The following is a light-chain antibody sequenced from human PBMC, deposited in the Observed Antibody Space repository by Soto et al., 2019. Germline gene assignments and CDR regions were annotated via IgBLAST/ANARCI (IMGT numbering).Light chain of an antibody. CDR1: SSDVGRYNR. J-gene: IGLJ1*01. Sequence: QSALTQPPSVSGPPGQSVAISCTGTSSDVGRYNRVSWYQQPPGTAPKLLIYEVRNRPSGVPDRFSGSKSANTASLTISGLQAEDEADYYCSLYTTNSTFVFGAGTKVTVL. V-gene: IGLV2-18*01. CDR3: SLYTTNSTFV. CDR2: EVR.